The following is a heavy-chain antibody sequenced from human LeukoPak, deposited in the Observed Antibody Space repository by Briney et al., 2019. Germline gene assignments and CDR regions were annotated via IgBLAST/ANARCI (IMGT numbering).Heavy chain of an antibody. V-gene: IGHV3-30-3*01. CDR2: ISYDGSNK. J-gene: IGHJ4*02. D-gene: IGHD1-26*01. CDR3: ARVEEGALDY. CDR1: GFTFSSYA. Sequence: GRSLRLSCAASGFTFSSYAMHWVRQAPGKGLEWVAVISYDGSNKYYADSVKGRFTISRDNSKNTLYLQVNSLRAEDTAVYYCARVEEGALDYWGQGTLVTVSS.